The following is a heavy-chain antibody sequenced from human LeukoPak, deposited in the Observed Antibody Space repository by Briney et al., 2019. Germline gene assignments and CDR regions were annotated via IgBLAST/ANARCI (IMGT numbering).Heavy chain of an antibody. CDR2: IYTSGST. D-gene: IGHD6-6*01. J-gene: IGHJ4*02. CDR1: GGSISSYY. V-gene: IGHV4-4*09. Sequence: PSETLSLTCTVSGGSISSYYWSWIRQPPGKGLEWIGYIYTSGSTNYNPSLKSRVTISVDTSKNQFSLKLSSMTAADTAVYYCARHEYSSSSHFDYWGQGTLVTVSS. CDR3: ARHEYSSSSHFDY.